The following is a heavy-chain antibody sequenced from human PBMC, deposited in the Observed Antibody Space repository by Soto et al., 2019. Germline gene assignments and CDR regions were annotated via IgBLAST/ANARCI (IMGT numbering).Heavy chain of an antibody. J-gene: IGHJ4*02. CDR3: ATYRRATDYYMLDY. Sequence: QVQLQESGPGLVKPSETLSLTCTVSGDSISSHYWSWIRQPPGKGLEWIGYIYYSGSTNYNPSLKSRVIMAVDTSKNQFSLKLTSVTAADTAVYYCATYRRATDYYMLDYCGQGNLVTVSS. CDR2: IYYSGST. D-gene: IGHD3-10*01. CDR1: GDSISSHY. V-gene: IGHV4-59*11.